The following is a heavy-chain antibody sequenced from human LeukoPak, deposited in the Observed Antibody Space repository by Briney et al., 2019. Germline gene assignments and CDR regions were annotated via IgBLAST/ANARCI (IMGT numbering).Heavy chain of an antibody. CDR3: AKLPRSTIPASRDY. Sequence: GGSLRLSCAASGFTFSSYGMRWVRQPPGKGLEWVAFIRYDGSNKYYADSVKGRFTISRDNSKNTLYLQMNSLRAEDTAVYYCAKLPRSTIPASRDYWGQGTLVTVSS. CDR2: IRYDGSNK. V-gene: IGHV3-30*02. CDR1: GFTFSSYG. J-gene: IGHJ4*02.